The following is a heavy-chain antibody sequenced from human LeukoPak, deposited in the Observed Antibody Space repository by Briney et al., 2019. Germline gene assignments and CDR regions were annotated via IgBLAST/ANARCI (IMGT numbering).Heavy chain of an antibody. CDR1: GFTFSSYW. D-gene: IGHD4-17*01. CDR2: INSDGSTT. Sequence: GGSLRLSCAASGFTFSSYWMHWVRQGPGKGLVWVSRINSDGSTTRYADSVKGRFTISRDNAKNTLYLQMNSLRAEDTAMYYCARPTVTTGIDAFDIWGQGTMVTVSS. V-gene: IGHV3-74*01. CDR3: ARPTVTTGIDAFDI. J-gene: IGHJ3*02.